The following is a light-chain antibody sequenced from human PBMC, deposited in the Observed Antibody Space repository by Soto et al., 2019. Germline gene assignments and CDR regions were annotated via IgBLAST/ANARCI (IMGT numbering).Light chain of an antibody. Sequence: QSALTQPPSASGSPGQSITISCTGTSSDVGGYNYVSWYQQHPGKAPKLIIHEVNKRPSGVPDRFSGSKSGNTASLTVTGLQAEDESEYYCSSYAGSNILVFGEGTKVTVL. J-gene: IGLJ2*01. V-gene: IGLV2-8*01. CDR2: EVN. CDR1: SSDVGGYNY. CDR3: SSYAGSNILV.